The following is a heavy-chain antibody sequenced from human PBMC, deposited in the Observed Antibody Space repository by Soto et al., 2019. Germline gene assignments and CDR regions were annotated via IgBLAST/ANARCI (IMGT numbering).Heavy chain of an antibody. Sequence: GGSLRLSCAASGFAFISYAMICVRHAPFKGLEWVSAISGSGGSTYYADSVKGRFTISRDNSKNTLYLQMNSLRAEDTAVYYCARYTVTTGYYYGMDVWGQGTTVTVSS. CDR1: GFAFISYA. D-gene: IGHD4-4*01. CDR2: ISGSGGST. V-gene: IGHV3-23*01. CDR3: ARYTVTTGYYYGMDV. J-gene: IGHJ6*02.